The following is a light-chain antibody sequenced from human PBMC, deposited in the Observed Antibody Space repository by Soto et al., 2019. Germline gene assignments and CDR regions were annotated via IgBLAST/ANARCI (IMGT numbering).Light chain of an antibody. J-gene: IGKJ1*01. V-gene: IGKV1-5*01. Sequence: DIQMTQSPSTLSASVGDRVTITCRASQTISTWLAWYQQKPGKAPELLIYDASTLESGVPSRFSGSGSGTEFTLTISSLQPDDFATSYCQQYRSFSRTFGQGNKVDIK. CDR2: DAS. CDR1: QTISTW. CDR3: QQYRSFSRT.